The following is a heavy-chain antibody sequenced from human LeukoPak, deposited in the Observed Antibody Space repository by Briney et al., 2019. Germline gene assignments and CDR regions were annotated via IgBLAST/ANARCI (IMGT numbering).Heavy chain of an antibody. CDR3: ARGAQLTDY. D-gene: IGHD1-1*01. J-gene: IGHJ4*02. CDR2: IGPDGSTT. V-gene: IGHV3-64*01. Sequence: GGSLRLSCAASGFTFYTYGVHWVRQAPGKGLEYVSGIGPDGSTTYYAKSVKGRFTISRDNSKSMVYLQMGSLTADDMAVYYCARGAQLTDYWGQGTLVTVSS. CDR1: GFTFYTYG.